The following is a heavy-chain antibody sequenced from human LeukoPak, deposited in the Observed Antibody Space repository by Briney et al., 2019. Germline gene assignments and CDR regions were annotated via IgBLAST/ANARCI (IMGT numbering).Heavy chain of an antibody. CDR3: AKVQHIVVVSPFDY. V-gene: IGHV3-21*01. CDR1: GFTFSSYS. D-gene: IGHD2-21*01. J-gene: IGHJ4*02. Sequence: PRGSLRLSCAASGFTFSSYSMNWVRQAPGKGLGWVSSISSSSSYIYYADSVKGRFTISRDNAKNSLYLQMNSLRAEDTAVYYCAKVQHIVVVSPFDYWGQGTLVTVSS. CDR2: ISSSSSYI.